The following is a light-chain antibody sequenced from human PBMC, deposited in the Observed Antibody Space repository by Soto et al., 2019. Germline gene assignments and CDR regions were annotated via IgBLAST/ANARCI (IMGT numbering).Light chain of an antibody. J-gene: IGKJ3*01. V-gene: IGKV3-15*01. CDR1: QSVSRN. CDR3: QQYNNWPRT. Sequence: EIVMTQSPATLSVSPGERATLSCRASQSVSRNLAWYQQKPGQAPRLVIYGASTRATGIPARFSGSGSGTEFTLTISSLQSEDFAVYYCQQYNNWPRTFGPGTKVDIK. CDR2: GAS.